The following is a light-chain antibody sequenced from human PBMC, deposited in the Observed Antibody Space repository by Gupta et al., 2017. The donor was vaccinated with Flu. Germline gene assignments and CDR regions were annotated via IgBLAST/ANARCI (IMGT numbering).Light chain of an antibody. CDR1: ESVTSAS. Sequence: ERASLSCRASESVTSASLAWYQHQPGQTPRLLIYGASSRATGIPDRFTGSGSGTEFTLTINRLEPEDFAVYYCQQYWSAPKTFGQGTRLEIK. CDR3: QQYWSAPKT. V-gene: IGKV3-20*01. J-gene: IGKJ2*01. CDR2: GAS.